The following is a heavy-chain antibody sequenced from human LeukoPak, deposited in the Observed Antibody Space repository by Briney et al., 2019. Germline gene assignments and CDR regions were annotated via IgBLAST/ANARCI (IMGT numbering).Heavy chain of an antibody. CDR1: GDSIRSSY. D-gene: IGHD6-19*01. CDR2: ISGSGGST. Sequence: PSETLSLTCTVSGDSIRSSYWSWVRQAPGKGLEWVSAISGSGGSTYYADSVKGRFTISRDNSKNTLYLQMNSLRAEDTAVYYCANGHSSGQGYWGQGTLVTVSS. J-gene: IGHJ4*02. CDR3: ANGHSSGQGY. V-gene: IGHV3-23*01.